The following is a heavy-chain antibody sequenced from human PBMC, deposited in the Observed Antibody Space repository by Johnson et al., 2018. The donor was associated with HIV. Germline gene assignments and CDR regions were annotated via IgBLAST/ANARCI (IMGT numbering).Heavy chain of an antibody. D-gene: IGHD1-26*01. J-gene: IGHJ3*02. CDR3: AREGVWELYAFDI. Sequence: VQLVESGGGLIQPGGSLRLSCAASGFTVSSNYMSWVRQAPGKGLEWVSVIYSGGSTYYADSVKGRFTIPRDNSKNTLYLQMNSLRAEDTAVYYCAREGVWELYAFDIWGQGTMVTVSS. V-gene: IGHV3-53*01. CDR2: IYSGGST. CDR1: GFTVSSNY.